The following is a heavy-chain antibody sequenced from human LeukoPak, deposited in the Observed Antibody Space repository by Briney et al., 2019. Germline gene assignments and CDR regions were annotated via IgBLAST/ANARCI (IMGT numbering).Heavy chain of an antibody. CDR2: ISPNGGTT. J-gene: IGHJ1*01. CDR3: VKDPGGTDGH. D-gene: IGHD1-26*01. V-gene: IGHV3-64D*09. CDR1: GFNFRDFA. Sequence: HPGGSLRLSCSATGFNFRDFAMHWVRQAPGKGLKYVSAISPNGGTTYSAASLKGRFTISRDNSENTLYLQMSSLRTEDTALYYCVKDPGGTDGHWGQGTLVTVSS.